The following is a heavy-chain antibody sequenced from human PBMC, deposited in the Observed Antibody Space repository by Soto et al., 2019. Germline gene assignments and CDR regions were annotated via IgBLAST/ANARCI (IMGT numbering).Heavy chain of an antibody. D-gene: IGHD3-22*01. J-gene: IGHJ4*02. V-gene: IGHV1-69*13. CDR1: GGTFSSYA. CDR2: IIPIFGTA. CDR3: ARASVGGYYDSSGYYAY. Sequence: GASVKVSCKASGGTFSSYAISWVRQAPGQGLEWMGGIIPIFGTANYAQKFQGRVTITADESTSTAYMELGSLRSEDTAVYYCARASVGGYYDSSGYYAYWGQGTLVTVSS.